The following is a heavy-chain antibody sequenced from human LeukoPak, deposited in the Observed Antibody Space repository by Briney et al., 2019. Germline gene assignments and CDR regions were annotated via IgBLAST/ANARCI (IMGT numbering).Heavy chain of an antibody. V-gene: IGHV1-69*13. CDR3: ARDQAYYDILTGPFDY. J-gene: IGHJ4*02. CDR1: GGTFSGYA. D-gene: IGHD3-9*01. Sequence: SVKVSCKASGGTFSGYAISWVRQAPGQGLEWMGGIIPIFGTANYAQKFQGRVTITADESTSTAYMELSSLRSEDTAVYYCARDQAYYDILTGPFDYWGQGTLVTVSS. CDR2: IIPIFGTA.